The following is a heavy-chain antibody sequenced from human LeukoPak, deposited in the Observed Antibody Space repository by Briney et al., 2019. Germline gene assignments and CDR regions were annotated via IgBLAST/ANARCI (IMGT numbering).Heavy chain of an antibody. CDR3: AKGDNYKPLYFDN. J-gene: IGHJ4*02. D-gene: IGHD1-20*01. Sequence: GGSLRLSCAASGFRFSDFGMHWVRQAPGKGLEWVAVIWYDRNKKFYADSVEGRFTISSDNSKNTLFLQMNSLRDEDTAVYYCAKGDNYKPLYFDNWGQGSLVTVTA. V-gene: IGHV3-33*06. CDR2: IWYDRNKK. CDR1: GFRFSDFG.